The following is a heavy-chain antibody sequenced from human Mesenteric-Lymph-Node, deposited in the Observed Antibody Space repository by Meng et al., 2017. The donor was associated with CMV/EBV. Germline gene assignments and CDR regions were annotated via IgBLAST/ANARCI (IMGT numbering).Heavy chain of an antibody. J-gene: IGHJ6*02. D-gene: IGHD3-3*01. Sequence: GGSLRLSCKGSGYSFTSYWIGWVRQMPGKGLEWMGIIYPGDSGTRYSPSFQGQVTISADKSISTAYLQWSSLKASDTAMYYCARPYYDFWSGAGGMDVWGQGTTVTVSS. CDR1: GYSFTSYW. CDR2: IYPGDSGT. V-gene: IGHV5-51*01. CDR3: ARPYYDFWSGAGGMDV.